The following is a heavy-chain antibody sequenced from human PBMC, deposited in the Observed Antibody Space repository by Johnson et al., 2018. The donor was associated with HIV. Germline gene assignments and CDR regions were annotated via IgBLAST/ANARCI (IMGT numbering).Heavy chain of an antibody. Sequence: VQLVESGGGVVQPGRSLRLSCAASGFSFSPYALHWVRQTPGKGLEWVGRIKSKTDGGTTDYAAPVKGRFTISRDDSKNTLYLQMNSLRVEDTAVYYCASLTWVARSSRCYAFDIWGQWTMVTVSS. CDR1: GFSFSPYA. J-gene: IGHJ3*02. V-gene: IGHV3-15*01. CDR3: ASLTWVARSSRCYAFDI. D-gene: IGHD6-13*01. CDR2: IKSKTDGGTT.